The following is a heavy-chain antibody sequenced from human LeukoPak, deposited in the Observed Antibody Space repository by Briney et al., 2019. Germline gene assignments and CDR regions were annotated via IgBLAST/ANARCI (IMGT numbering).Heavy chain of an antibody. CDR1: GGSISSYY. D-gene: IGHD3-3*01. V-gene: IGHV4-59*01. CDR3: ARVGSGVDYLYYFDY. CDR2: IDFSGGT. J-gene: IGHJ4*02. Sequence: PSGTLSLTCTVSGGSISSYYWSRIRQSPGKGLEWIGYIDFSGGTNYNPSLKSRVTISVDTSKNQFSLKLSSVTAADTAVYYCARVGSGVDYLYYFDYWGLGTLVTVSS.